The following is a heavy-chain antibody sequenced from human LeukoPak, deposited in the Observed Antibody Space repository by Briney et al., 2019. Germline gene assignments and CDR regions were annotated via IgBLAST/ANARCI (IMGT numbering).Heavy chain of an antibody. D-gene: IGHD2-15*01. J-gene: IGHJ4*02. CDR3: ARGSQSLGYCSGGSCRAKIFDY. CDR2: INHSGST. CDR1: GGSISSGGYY. Sequence: SQTLSLTCTVSGGSISSGGYYWSWIRQPPGKGLEWIGEINHSGSTNYNPSLKSRVTISVDTSKNQFSLKLSSVTAADTAVYYCARGSQSLGYCSGGSCRAKIFDYWGQGTLVTVSS. V-gene: IGHV4-30-2*01.